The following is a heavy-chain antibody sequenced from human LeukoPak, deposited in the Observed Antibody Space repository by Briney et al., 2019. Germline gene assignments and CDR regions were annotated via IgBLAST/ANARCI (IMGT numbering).Heavy chain of an antibody. CDR1: GDSVSSTNVG. CDR3: ARGTAFDI. CDR2: TYYRSQFYN. V-gene: IGHV6-1*01. J-gene: IGHJ3*02. Sequence: SQTLSLTCAVSGDSVSSTNVGWNWIRQSPSSGLEWLGRTYYRSQFYNDYADSVKGRITITPDTSKNQFSLQLSSLTPDDTAVYYCARGTAFDIWGQGTMVTVSS. D-gene: IGHD1-14*01.